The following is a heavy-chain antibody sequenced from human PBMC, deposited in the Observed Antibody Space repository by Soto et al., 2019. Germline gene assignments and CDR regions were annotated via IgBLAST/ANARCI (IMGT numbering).Heavy chain of an antibody. J-gene: IGHJ4*02. V-gene: IGHV4-4*07. D-gene: IGHD2-21*01. Sequence: PSETLSLTCTVSGGSNSIYYWSWIRQPAGKGLEWIGRIFTSESTNYNPSLKSRVTMSADTSKNQFSLKLRSVTAADTAVYYCAVDYGGNCFDYWGQGIRVTVYS. CDR2: IFTSEST. CDR3: AVDYGGNCFDY. CDR1: GGSNSIYY.